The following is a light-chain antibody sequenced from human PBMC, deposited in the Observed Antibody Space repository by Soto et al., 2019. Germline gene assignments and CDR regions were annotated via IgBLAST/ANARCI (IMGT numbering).Light chain of an antibody. CDR2: DAS. V-gene: IGKV3-15*01. Sequence: LTQSPATLSLSPGERATLSCRASQSVSSYLAWYQQKPGQAPRLLIYDASTRATDIPARFSGSGSGTEFTLTIGSLQSEDFAVYYCQQYNSWPQTFGQGTNVDIK. CDR1: QSVSSY. J-gene: IGKJ1*01. CDR3: QQYNSWPQT.